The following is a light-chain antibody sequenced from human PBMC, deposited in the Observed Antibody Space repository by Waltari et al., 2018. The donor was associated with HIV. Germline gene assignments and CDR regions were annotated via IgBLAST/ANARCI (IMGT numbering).Light chain of an antibody. CDR1: TGAVTSGHS. V-gene: IGLV7-46*01. J-gene: IGLJ2*01. CDR3: LLSYGGPRV. CDR2: DTS. Sequence: QAVVTQEPSLTVSPGGTVTLTCGSSTGAVTSGHSPYWFQQRPGQAPRTLIHDTSNKHSWTPARFSCSRLGGKAALTLSGAQPEDEAEYYCLLSYGGPRVFGGGTKLTVL.